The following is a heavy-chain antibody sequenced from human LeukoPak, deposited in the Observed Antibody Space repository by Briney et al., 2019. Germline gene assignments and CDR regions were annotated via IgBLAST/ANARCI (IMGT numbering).Heavy chain of an antibody. CDR2: IYSGGST. Sequence: PGGSLRLSCAASGFTVSSNYMSCVRQAPGKGLEWVSAIYSGGSTYYADSVKGRFTISRHNSKNTLYLQMNSLRAEDTAVYYCARGSYTVTPGMDVWGQGTTVTVSS. CDR1: GFTVSSNY. D-gene: IGHD4-11*01. V-gene: IGHV3-53*04. J-gene: IGHJ6*02. CDR3: ARGSYTVTPGMDV.